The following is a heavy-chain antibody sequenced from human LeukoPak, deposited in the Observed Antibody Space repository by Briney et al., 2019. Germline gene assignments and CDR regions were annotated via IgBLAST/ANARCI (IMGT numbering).Heavy chain of an antibody. Sequence: ASVKVSCKASGYTFTSYGISWVRQAPGQGLEWMGWISAYNDNTNYAQKLQGRVTMTTDTSTSTAYMELRSLRSDDTAVYYCARGVGDPLGYCSGGSCYLHSGWFDPWGQGTLVTVSS. CDR2: ISAYNDNT. CDR3: ARGVGDPLGYCSGGSCYLHSGWFDP. CDR1: GYTFTSYG. V-gene: IGHV1-18*01. J-gene: IGHJ5*02. D-gene: IGHD2-15*01.